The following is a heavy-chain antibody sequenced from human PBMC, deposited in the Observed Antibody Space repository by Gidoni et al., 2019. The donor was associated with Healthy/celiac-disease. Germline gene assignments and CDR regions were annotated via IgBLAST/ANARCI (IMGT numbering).Heavy chain of an antibody. V-gene: IGHV4-38-2*02. D-gene: IGHD3-10*01. CDR1: GYSISSGYY. Sequence: QVQLQESGPGLVKPSETLSLTCTVSGYSISSGYYWGWIRQPPGKGLERIGSIYHSGSTYYNPSLKSRVTISVDTSKNQFSLKLSSVTAADTAVYYCASGRYYGSGSPFDYWGQGTLVTVSS. CDR2: IYHSGST. CDR3: ASGRYYGSGSPFDY. J-gene: IGHJ4*02.